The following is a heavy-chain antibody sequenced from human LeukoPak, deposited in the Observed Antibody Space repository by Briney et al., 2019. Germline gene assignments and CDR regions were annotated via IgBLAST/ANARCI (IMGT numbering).Heavy chain of an antibody. Sequence: GGSLRLSCAASELTFTKYPMHWVRQAPGKGLVWVSRITDDGSRTTYADSVRGRFTISRDNAKNTVYLQMNSLRPEDAAVYYCATGLGYYYDYWGQGTLVTVSS. D-gene: IGHD3-16*01. CDR2: ITDDGSRT. V-gene: IGHV3-74*01. J-gene: IGHJ4*02. CDR1: ELTFTKYP. CDR3: ATGLGYYYDY.